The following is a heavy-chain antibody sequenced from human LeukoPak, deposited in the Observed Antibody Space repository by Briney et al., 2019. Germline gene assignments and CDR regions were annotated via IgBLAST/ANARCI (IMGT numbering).Heavy chain of an antibody. J-gene: IGHJ4*02. CDR1: GFTFSDYG. Sequence: PGGSLRLSCAASGFTFSDYGMHWVRQAPGKGLEWVAVISYDGSNKYYADSVKGRFTISRDNSKNTLYLQMNSLRAEDTAVYYCARDLGLDYWGQGTLVTVSS. CDR3: ARDLGLDY. V-gene: IGHV3-30*19. CDR2: ISYDGSNK.